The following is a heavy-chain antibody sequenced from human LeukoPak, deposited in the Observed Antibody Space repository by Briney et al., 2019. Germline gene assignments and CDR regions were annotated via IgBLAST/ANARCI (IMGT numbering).Heavy chain of an antibody. Sequence: GGSLRLSCAASGFTFTTYSMNWVRQAPGKGLEWVSAISGSGGSTYYADSVKGRFTISRDNSKNTLYLQMNSLRAEDTAVYYCAKTPSYDILTGYCRFDYWGQGTLVTVSS. V-gene: IGHV3-23*01. CDR1: GFTFTTYS. CDR3: AKTPSYDILTGYCRFDY. D-gene: IGHD3-9*01. J-gene: IGHJ4*02. CDR2: ISGSGGST.